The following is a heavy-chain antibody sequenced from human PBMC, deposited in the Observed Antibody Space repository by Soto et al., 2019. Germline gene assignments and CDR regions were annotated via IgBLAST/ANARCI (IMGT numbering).Heavy chain of an antibody. V-gene: IGHV4-4*02. CDR3: ARGFSSSWYDY. CDR1: GDSITSSRW. J-gene: IGHJ4*02. Sequence: QVQLQESGPGLVKPSGTLSLTCVVSGDSITSSRWWRWVRQSPGRGLEWIGEMYHSGTTNYNPSLKSRVTISVDKSKNQFSLKLSSLTAADTAVYYCARGFSSSWYDYWGQGTLVAVSS. CDR2: MYHSGTT. D-gene: IGHD6-13*01.